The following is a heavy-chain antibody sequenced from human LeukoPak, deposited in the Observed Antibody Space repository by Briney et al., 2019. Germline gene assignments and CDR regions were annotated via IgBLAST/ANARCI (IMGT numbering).Heavy chain of an antibody. J-gene: IGHJ4*02. CDR1: GFTFSSYG. Sequence: GGSLRLSCAASGFTFSSYGMHWVRQAPGKGLEWVAFIHFDGSPKYSGDSVKGRFTVSRDNSKNTLYLQMNSLRPGDTAVYYCAKDQCTRASCDGYPGHWGQGTLVTVSS. V-gene: IGHV3-30*02. D-gene: IGHD2-2*03. CDR2: IHFDGSPK. CDR3: AKDQCTRASCDGYPGH.